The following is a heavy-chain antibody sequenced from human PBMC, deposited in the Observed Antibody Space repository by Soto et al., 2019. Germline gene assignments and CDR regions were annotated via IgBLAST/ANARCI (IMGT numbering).Heavy chain of an antibody. CDR1: GYTFTSYD. V-gene: IGHV1-8*01. J-gene: IGHJ4*02. CDR2: MNPNSGNT. Sequence: ASVKVSCKASGYTFTSYDINWVRQATGQGLEWMGWMNPNSGNTGYAQKFQGRVTMTRNTSISTAYMELSSLRSEDTAVYYCALRYSSGWYSDFDYWGQGTLVTVSS. CDR3: ALRYSSGWYSDFDY. D-gene: IGHD6-19*01.